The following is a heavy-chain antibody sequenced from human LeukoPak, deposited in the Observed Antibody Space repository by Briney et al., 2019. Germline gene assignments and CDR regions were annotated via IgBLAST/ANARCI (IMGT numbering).Heavy chain of an antibody. CDR2: ISGSGGST. Sequence: GGSLRLSCAASGFTFSSYGMSWVRQAPGKGLEWVSAISGSGGSTYYADSVKGRFTISRDNSKNTLYLQMNSLRAEDTAVYYCAKGSAYYYYYMDVWGKGTTVTISS. V-gene: IGHV3-23*01. D-gene: IGHD1-26*01. CDR3: AKGSAYYYYYMDV. CDR1: GFTFSSYG. J-gene: IGHJ6*03.